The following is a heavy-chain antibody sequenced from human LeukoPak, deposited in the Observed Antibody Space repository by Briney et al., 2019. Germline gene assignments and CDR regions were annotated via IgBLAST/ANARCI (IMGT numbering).Heavy chain of an antibody. D-gene: IGHD6-13*01. V-gene: IGHV3-9*01. J-gene: IGHJ6*03. CDR3: AKDPIAAAGTGPSYYYMDV. CDR1: GFTFDDYA. Sequence: GGSLRLSCAASGFTFDDYAMHWVRQAPGKGLEWVSGISWNSGSIGYADSVKGRFTISRDNAKNSLYLQMNSLRAEDTALYYCAKDPIAAAGTGPSYYYMDVWRKGTTVTVSS. CDR2: ISWNSGSI.